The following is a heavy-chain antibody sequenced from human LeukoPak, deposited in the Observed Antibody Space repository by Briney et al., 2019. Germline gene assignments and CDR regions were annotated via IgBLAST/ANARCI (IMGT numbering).Heavy chain of an antibody. D-gene: IGHD3-3*01. J-gene: IGHJ3*02. CDR2: INSDGTTT. CDR3: ARGTIYGLDAFDI. CDR1: GFTFSDYW. Sequence: GGSLRLSCAASGFTFSDYWMHWVRQAPGKGLVWVSRINSDGTTTSYADSVKGRFTISRDNAKNTLYQQMNSLRAEDTVVYYCARGTIYGLDAFDIWGQGTMVTVSS. V-gene: IGHV3-74*01.